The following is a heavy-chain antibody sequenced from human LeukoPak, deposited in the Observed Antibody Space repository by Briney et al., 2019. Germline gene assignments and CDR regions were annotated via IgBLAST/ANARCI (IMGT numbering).Heavy chain of an antibody. CDR3: ARDGLRFLEWFDAFDI. J-gene: IGHJ3*02. CDR1: GYTFTSYD. D-gene: IGHD3-3*01. Sequence: GASVKVSCKASGYTFTSYDINWVRQATGQGLEWMGWMNPNSGNTGYAQKFQGRVTMTRNTSISTAHMELSSLRSEDTAVYYCARDGLRFLEWFDAFDIWGQGTMVTVSS. V-gene: IGHV1-8*01. CDR2: MNPNSGNT.